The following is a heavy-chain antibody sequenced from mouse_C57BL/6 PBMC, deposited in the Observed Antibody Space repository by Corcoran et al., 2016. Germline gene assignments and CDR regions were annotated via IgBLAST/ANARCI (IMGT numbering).Heavy chain of an antibody. CDR2: INPNNGGT. CDR3: ARPRLYYGNYVGFAY. D-gene: IGHD2-1*01. J-gene: IGHJ3*01. V-gene: IGHV1-26*01. Sequence: EVQLQQSGPELVKPGASVKISCKASGYMFTDYYMNWVKQSHGKSLEWIGDINPNNGGTSYNQKFKGKATLTVDKSSSTAYMELRSLTSEDSAVYYCARPRLYYGNYVGFAYWGQGTLVTVSA. CDR1: GYMFTDYY.